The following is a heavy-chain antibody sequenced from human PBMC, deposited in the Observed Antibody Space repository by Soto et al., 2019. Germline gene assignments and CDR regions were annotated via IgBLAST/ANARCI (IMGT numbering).Heavy chain of an antibody. CDR1: GDTFTDYY. CDR2: VNPSGGHT. J-gene: IGHJ4*02. V-gene: IGHV1-46*01. CDR3: ARGGHVVVVTAALYY. D-gene: IGHD2-21*02. Sequence: QVQLMQSGAEVKKPGASVKVSCKASGDTFTDYYIHWVRQAPGQGLEWMGTVNPSGGHTTYAQHFLGRVTMTRNTSTSTLYVELTSRTSDDTAIYFWARGGHVVVVTAALYYWGQGTLVTVSS.